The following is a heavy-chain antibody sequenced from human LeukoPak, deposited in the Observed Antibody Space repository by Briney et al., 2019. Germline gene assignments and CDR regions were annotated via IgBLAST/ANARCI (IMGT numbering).Heavy chain of an antibody. Sequence: SETLSLTCAVYGGSFSGYYWSWIRQPPAKGLEWNGEINHSGSTNSNPSLKSQVTISVDTSKNQFSLKLSSVTAADTAVYYCARGGAVVVTYSFDYWGQGTLVTVSS. V-gene: IGHV4-34*01. D-gene: IGHD3-22*01. CDR3: ARGGAVVVTYSFDY. CDR1: GGSFSGYY. J-gene: IGHJ4*02. CDR2: INHSGST.